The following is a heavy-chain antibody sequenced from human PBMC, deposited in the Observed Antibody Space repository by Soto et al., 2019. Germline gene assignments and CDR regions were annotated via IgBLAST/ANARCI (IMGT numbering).Heavy chain of an antibody. V-gene: IGHV1-18*01. Sequence: QVQLVQSGPEVKKPGASVKVSSKASGYTFTTYGISWVRQAPGQGLEWMGWISPYNGDTHYAERFQGRLTMTTDTSATSAYMELRTLSSDDRAVYFCARALSMAQYYYYMDVWGKGTTVTVSS. CDR2: ISPYNGDT. CDR3: ARALSMAQYYYYMDV. J-gene: IGHJ6*03. CDR1: GYTFTTYG.